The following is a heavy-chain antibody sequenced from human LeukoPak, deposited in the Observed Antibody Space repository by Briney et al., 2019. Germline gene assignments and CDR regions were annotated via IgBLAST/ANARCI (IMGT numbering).Heavy chain of an antibody. CDR1: GGSISSYY. V-gene: IGHV4-39*07. Sequence: ATETLSLTCTVSGGSISSYYWGWIRQPPGKGLEWIGSIYYTGSTYYNPSLKSRVTISVDTSKNQFSLKLSSVTAADTAVYYCARVDYGKCSGGSCYSLGPPYYYYYYMDVWGKGTTVTVSS. J-gene: IGHJ6*03. CDR3: ARVDYGKCSGGSCYSLGPPYYYYYYMDV. CDR2: IYYTGST. D-gene: IGHD2-15*01.